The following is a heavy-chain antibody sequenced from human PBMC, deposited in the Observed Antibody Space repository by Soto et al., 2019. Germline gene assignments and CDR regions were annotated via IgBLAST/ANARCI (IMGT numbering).Heavy chain of an antibody. CDR1: GFTFIVYS. V-gene: IGHV3-48*01. Sequence: GSLSLSCTTSGFTFIVYSMNWVRPAPGKGLEWLSYISSRSKTIYYADSVRGRFTVSRDNAENSLSLLMNSLRAEDTAVYYCAREDILGARSFDYWGQGNVVTVSS. J-gene: IGHJ4*02. CDR2: ISSRSKTI. CDR3: AREDILGARSFDY. D-gene: IGHD5-12*01.